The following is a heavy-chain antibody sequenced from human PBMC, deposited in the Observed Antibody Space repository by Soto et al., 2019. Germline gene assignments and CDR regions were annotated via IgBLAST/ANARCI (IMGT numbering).Heavy chain of an antibody. CDR1: GFTFSSYW. CDR2: IKQDGSEK. J-gene: IGHJ4*02. D-gene: IGHD2-2*01. CDR3: ARGRGGSTGCHNFDY. V-gene: IGHV3-7*01. Sequence: EVQLVESGGGLVQPGGSLRLSCAASGFTFSSYWMSWVRQAPGKGLEWVANIKQDGSEKYYVDSVKGRFTISRDNAKNSLNLKRNSLRAEDPAVYYCARGRGGSTGCHNFDYGGQGPLVTVSS.